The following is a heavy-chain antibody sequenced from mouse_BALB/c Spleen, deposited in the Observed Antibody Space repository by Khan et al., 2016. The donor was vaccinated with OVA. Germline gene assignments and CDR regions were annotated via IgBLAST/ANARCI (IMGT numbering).Heavy chain of an antibody. CDR3: ARPPYFSYVMVF. V-gene: IGHV9-3-1*01. CDR1: GYTFTNYG. D-gene: IGHD2-10*01. Sequence: QIQLVQSGPELKKPGETVKISCKASGYTFTNYGMNWVKQAPGKGLKWMGWINTYTGEPTYADDFKGRFAFSLETSASPASLQINNLKNEDTATYFCARPPYFSYVMVFWGQGTSITVSS. J-gene: IGHJ4*01. CDR2: INTYTGEP.